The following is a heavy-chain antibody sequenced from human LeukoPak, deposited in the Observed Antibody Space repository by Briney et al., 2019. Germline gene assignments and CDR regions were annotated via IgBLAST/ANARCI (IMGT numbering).Heavy chain of an antibody. CDR1: GFTFSGSA. CDR2: IRSIANTYAT. Sequence: GGSLKLSCAASGFTFSGSAMHWVRQASGKGLEWVGRIRSIANTYATAYAASVKGRFTISRDDSKNTAYLQMNSLKTEDTALYYCTRRGSCSGGTCGSDYDAFDIWGQGTMVTVSS. V-gene: IGHV3-73*01. J-gene: IGHJ3*02. CDR3: TRRGSCSGGTCGSDYDAFDI. D-gene: IGHD2-15*01.